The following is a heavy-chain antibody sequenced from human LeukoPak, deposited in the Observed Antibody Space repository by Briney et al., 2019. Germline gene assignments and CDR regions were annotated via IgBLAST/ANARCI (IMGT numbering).Heavy chain of an antibody. Sequence: SETLSLTCTVSGGSISSSSYYWGWIRQPPGKGLEWIGSIYYSGSIYYNPSLKSRVTISVDTSKNQFSLKLSSVTAADTAVYYCARVGRHCSSTSCGGYYYYYYMDVWGKGTTVTVSS. J-gene: IGHJ6*03. D-gene: IGHD2-2*01. CDR3: ARVGRHCSSTSCGGYYYYYYMDV. CDR1: GGSISSSSYY. V-gene: IGHV4-39*07. CDR2: IYYSGSI.